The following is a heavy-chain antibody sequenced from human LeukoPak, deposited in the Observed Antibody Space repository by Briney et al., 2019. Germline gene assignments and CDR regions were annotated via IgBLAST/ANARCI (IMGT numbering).Heavy chain of an antibody. J-gene: IGHJ4*02. CDR3: ARSSFDYSNFVDY. CDR2: MNPNSGNT. CDR1: GYTFTGYY. V-gene: IGHV1-8*02. Sequence: ASVKVSCKASGYTFTGYYMHWVRQAPGQGLEWMGWMNPNSGNTGYAQKFQGRVTMTRNTSISTAYMELSSLRSEDTAVYYCARSSFDYSNFVDYWGQGTLVTVSS. D-gene: IGHD4-11*01.